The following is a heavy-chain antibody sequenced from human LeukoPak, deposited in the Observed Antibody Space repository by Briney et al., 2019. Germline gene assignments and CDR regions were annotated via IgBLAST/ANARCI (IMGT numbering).Heavy chain of an antibody. CDR1: GFTFSSYA. CDR2: ISGSGGST. Sequence: GGSLRLPCAPSGFTFSSYAMSWVPRAPGRGRGGVSAISGSGGSTYYADSVKGRFTISRDNSKNTLYLQMNSLRAEDTAVYYCAKTYGSGSYYGDWGQGTLVTVSS. J-gene: IGHJ4*02. V-gene: IGHV3-23*01. CDR3: AKTYGSGSYYGD. D-gene: IGHD3-10*01.